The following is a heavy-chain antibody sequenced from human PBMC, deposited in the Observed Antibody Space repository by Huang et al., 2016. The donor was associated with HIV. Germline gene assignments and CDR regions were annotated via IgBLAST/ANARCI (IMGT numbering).Heavy chain of an antibody. Sequence: EVQLVESGGGSVQPGGSLRLSCAASGFTFSSYWMSWVRQAPGEGREWVANIKQDGSEKYYVNSVRGQFTISRDNAKNSLYLQMNSLRAEDTAMYYCASNGYSSSWGDPFDIWGQGTMVTVSS. CDR2: IKQDGSEK. V-gene: IGHV3-7*01. CDR1: GFTFSSYW. J-gene: IGHJ3*02. CDR3: ASNGYSSSWGDPFDI. D-gene: IGHD6-13*01.